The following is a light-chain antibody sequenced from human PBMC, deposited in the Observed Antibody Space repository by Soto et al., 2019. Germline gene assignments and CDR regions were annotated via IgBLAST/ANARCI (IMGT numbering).Light chain of an antibody. Sequence: EIVMTQSPAILSVSPGERATLSCRASQSVFSNLAWYQQKPGQAPRLLIYSASARVTGIPARFSASGSGTEFTLTISRLQSEDFAIYYCHQYNNWPPLPFGGGTKVEIK. CDR3: HQYNNWPPLP. J-gene: IGKJ4*01. CDR1: QSVFSN. V-gene: IGKV3-15*01. CDR2: SAS.